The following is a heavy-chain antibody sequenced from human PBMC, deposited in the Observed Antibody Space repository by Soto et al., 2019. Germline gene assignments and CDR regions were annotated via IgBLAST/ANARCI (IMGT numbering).Heavy chain of an antibody. D-gene: IGHD3-3*01. V-gene: IGHV1-3*01. Sequence: GASVKVSCKASGYTFTSYGISWVRQAPGQRLERMGWINAGNGNTKYSQKFQGRVTITRDTSASTAYMELSSLRSEDTAVYYCARGTFYDLNFDYWGQGTLVTVSS. CDR2: INAGNGNT. CDR3: ARGTFYDLNFDY. CDR1: GYTFTSYG. J-gene: IGHJ4*02.